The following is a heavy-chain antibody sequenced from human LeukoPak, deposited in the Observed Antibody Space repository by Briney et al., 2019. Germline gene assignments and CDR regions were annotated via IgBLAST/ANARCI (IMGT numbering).Heavy chain of an antibody. J-gene: IGHJ4*02. CDR2: IYPGDSDN. Sequence: GESLKISCKGSGYSLIDYWIGWVRQVPGKGLEWMGIIYPGDSDNRYSPLFQGQVTISADKSISTAYLQWSSLKASDTAMYYCARRDYSGYFDYWGQGILVTVSS. D-gene: IGHD4-11*01. CDR3: ARRDYSGYFDY. CDR1: GYSLIDYW. V-gene: IGHV5-51*01.